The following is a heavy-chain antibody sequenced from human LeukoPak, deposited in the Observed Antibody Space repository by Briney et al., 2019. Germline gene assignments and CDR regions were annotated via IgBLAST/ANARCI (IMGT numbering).Heavy chain of an antibody. Sequence: GESLKISCKGSGYTFTNYWIGWVRQMSGKGLEWMGIIDPNDSDTKYSPSFQGQVTISVDKSINTAYLQWSTLKASDTAMYYCARHSDSTLDYWGQGTLVTVSS. CDR2: IDPNDSDT. D-gene: IGHD2-2*01. V-gene: IGHV5-51*01. CDR3: ARHSDSTLDY. CDR1: GYTFTNYW. J-gene: IGHJ4*02.